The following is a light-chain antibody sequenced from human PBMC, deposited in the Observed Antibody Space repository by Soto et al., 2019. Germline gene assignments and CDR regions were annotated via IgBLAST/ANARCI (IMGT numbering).Light chain of an antibody. CDR2: AAS. J-gene: IGKJ1*01. Sequence: DKVMTQSPATLSVSPGERATLSCRASQSVSSNLAWYQQKPGQAPRLLIYAASTRATDIPARFSGSGSGTEFTLTISSLQSEDFATYFCLQDYNYPWTFGQGTKVEIK. CDR3: LQDYNYPWT. CDR1: QSVSSN. V-gene: IGKV3-15*01.